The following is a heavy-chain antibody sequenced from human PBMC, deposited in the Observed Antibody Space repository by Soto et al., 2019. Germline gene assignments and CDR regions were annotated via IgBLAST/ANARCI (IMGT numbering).Heavy chain of an antibody. CDR1: GGSISSYY. CDR2: IYYSGST. CDR3: ARHQWGKRGSYLNWFDP. D-gene: IGHD1-26*01. J-gene: IGHJ5*02. Sequence: QVQLQESGPGLVKPSETLSLTCTVSGGSISSYYWSWIRQPPGKGLEWIGYIYYSGSTNYNPSLKSRVTISVDTSKNQFSLKLSSVTAADTAVYYCARHQWGKRGSYLNWFDPWGQGTLVTVSS. V-gene: IGHV4-59*08.